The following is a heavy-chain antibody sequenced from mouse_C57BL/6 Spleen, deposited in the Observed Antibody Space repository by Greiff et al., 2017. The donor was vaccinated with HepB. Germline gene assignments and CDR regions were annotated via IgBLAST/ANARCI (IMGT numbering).Heavy chain of an antibody. CDR2: ISYDGSN. Sequence: EVKLVESGPGLVKPSQSLSLTCSVTGYSITSGYYWNWIRQFPGNKLEWMGYISYDGSNNYNPSLKNRISITRDTSKNQFFLKLNSVTTEDTATYYCARNYEGFAYWGQGTLVTVSA. V-gene: IGHV3-6*01. D-gene: IGHD2-4*01. CDR3: ARNYEGFAY. CDR1: GYSITSGYY. J-gene: IGHJ3*01.